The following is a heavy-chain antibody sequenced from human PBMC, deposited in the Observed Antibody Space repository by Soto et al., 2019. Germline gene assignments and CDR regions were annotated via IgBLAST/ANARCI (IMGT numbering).Heavy chain of an antibody. D-gene: IGHD1-26*01. CDR2: LSYTGNS. CDR3: ARSGRSLLDF. J-gene: IGHJ4*02. CDR1: GASISGSDHY. V-gene: IGHV4-30-4*01. Sequence: QVQLQESGPGLVKASQTLSLTCTVSGASISGSDHYWSWIRQPPGKGLEWIGHLSYTGNSYKPSYNPSHQSRPTISLDTSKNQFALTMTSVTAADSAVYFWARSGRSLLDFWGKGALVSVSS.